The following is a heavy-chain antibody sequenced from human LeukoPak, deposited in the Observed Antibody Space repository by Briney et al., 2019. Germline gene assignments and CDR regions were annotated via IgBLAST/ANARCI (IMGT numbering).Heavy chain of an antibody. CDR1: GFTFSSYW. J-gene: IGHJ4*02. V-gene: IGHV3-7*01. CDR2: IKEDGSEK. Sequence: PGGSLGLSCAASGFTFSSYWMSWVRQAPGKGLEWVANIKEDGSEKYYVDSVKGRFTISRDNAKNSLYLQMNSLRAEDTAVYYCARGTLPYYFDYWGQGTLVTVSS. D-gene: IGHD2-15*01. CDR3: ARGTLPYYFDY.